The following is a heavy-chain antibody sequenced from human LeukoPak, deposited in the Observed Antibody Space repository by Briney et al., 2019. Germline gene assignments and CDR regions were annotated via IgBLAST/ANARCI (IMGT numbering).Heavy chain of an antibody. CDR3: ARDTGYLGSNYGMDV. CDR2: IYHSGST. CDR1: GGSISSGGYS. V-gene: IGHV4-30-2*01. Sequence: PSETLSLTCAVSGGSISSGGYSWSWIRQPPGKGLEWIGYIYHSGSTYYNPSLKSRVTISVDRSKNQFSLNLSSVTAADTAIYYCARDTGYLGSNYGMDVWGQGTTVTVSS. D-gene: IGHD3-22*01. J-gene: IGHJ6*02.